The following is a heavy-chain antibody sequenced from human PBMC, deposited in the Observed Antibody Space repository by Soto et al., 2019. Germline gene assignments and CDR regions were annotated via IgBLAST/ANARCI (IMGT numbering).Heavy chain of an antibody. CDR2: IIPIFGTP. J-gene: IGHJ6*02. V-gene: IGHV1-69*13. CDR1: GDTFSTFA. CDR3: ARSPGITGTRASQYAMDV. Sequence: SVKVSCKASGDTFSTFAISWVRRAPGQGLEWMGGIIPIFGTPDYAQHFPGRVTISADESTKTAYLELSSLRPEDTAVYYCARSPGITGTRASQYAMDVWGQGTTVTVSS. D-gene: IGHD1-20*01.